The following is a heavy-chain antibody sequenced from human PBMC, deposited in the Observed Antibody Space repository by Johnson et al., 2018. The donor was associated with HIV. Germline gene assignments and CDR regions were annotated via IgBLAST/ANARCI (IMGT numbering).Heavy chain of an antibody. J-gene: IGHJ3*02. V-gene: IGHV3-30*09. D-gene: IGHD4-23*01. CDR3: TTDLVTPHSFDI. CDR2: ISYDGGNK. CDR1: GFTFSGSA. Sequence: QVQLVESGGGLVQPGGSLRLSCAASGFTFSGSAMHWVRQASGKGLEWVAVISYDGGNKYYTDSVKGRFAISRDNSKNTRYLQMNSLKTEDTAGYYCTTDLVTPHSFDIWGQGTMVTVSS.